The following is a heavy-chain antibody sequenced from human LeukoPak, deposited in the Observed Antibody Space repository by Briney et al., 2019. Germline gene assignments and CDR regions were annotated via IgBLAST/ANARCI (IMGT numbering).Heavy chain of an antibody. J-gene: IGHJ3*02. CDR1: GYTLTELS. CDR3: ATEFVTPGAFDI. Sequence: ASVKVSCKVSGYTLTELSMHWVRQAPGKGLEWMGGFDPEDGETIYAQKFQGRVTMTEDTSTDTAYMELSSLRSKDTAVYYCATEFVTPGAFDIWGQGTMVTVSS. V-gene: IGHV1-24*01. CDR2: FDPEDGET. D-gene: IGHD2/OR15-2a*01.